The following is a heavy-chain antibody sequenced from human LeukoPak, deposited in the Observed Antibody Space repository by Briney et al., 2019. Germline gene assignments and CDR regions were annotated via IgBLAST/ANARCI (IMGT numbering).Heavy chain of an antibody. CDR1: RYTFIGYY. CDR2: IDPNNGDT. D-gene: IGHD2/OR15-2a*01. Sequence: GASVKVSRKASRYTFIGYYIHWVRQAPGQGLEWMGWIDPNNGDTNYTQKFQGRVTMTRDTSISTAYMELSGLTSDDMAVYYCAKNIGARGGDYWGQGTLVTVSS. V-gene: IGHV1-2*02. CDR3: AKNIGARGGDY. J-gene: IGHJ4*02.